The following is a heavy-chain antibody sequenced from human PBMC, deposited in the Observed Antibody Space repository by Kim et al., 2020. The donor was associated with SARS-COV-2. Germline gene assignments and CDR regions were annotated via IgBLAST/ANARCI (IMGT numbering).Heavy chain of an antibody. CDR2: ISGSGGST. Sequence: GGSLRLSCAASGFTFSSYAMSWVRQAPGKGLEWVSAISGSGGSTYYADSVKGRFTISRDNSKNTLYLQMNSLRAEDTAVYYCAKEGSYQHRYCSSTSCYSAFDIWGQGTMVTVSS. CDR3: AKEGSYQHRYCSSTSCYSAFDI. J-gene: IGHJ3*02. V-gene: IGHV3-23*01. CDR1: GFTFSSYA. D-gene: IGHD2-2*01.